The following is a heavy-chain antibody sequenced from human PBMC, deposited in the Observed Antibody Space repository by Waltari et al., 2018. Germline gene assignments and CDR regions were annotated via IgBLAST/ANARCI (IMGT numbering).Heavy chain of an antibody. J-gene: IGHJ4*02. CDR3: ARGNRFGELLNYFDY. D-gene: IGHD3-10*01. CDR1: GGSISSGGYY. Sequence: QVQLQESGPGLVKPSQTLSLTCTVPGGSISSGGYYWSWIRQHPGKGLEWIGYIYYSGSTYYNPSLKSRVTVSVDTSKNQFSLKLSSVTAADTAVYYCARGNRFGELLNYFDYWGQGTLVTVSS. CDR2: IYYSGST. V-gene: IGHV4-31*03.